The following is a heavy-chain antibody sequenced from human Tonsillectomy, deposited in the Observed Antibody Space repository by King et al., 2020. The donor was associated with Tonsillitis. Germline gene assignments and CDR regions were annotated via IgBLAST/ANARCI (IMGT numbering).Heavy chain of an antibody. Sequence: VQLQESGPGLVKPSETLSLTCTVSGGSISSYYWSWIRQSPGKGLEWIGYIYYSGRTNYNPSLKSRVTISVDTSKNQFSLKLSSVTAADTAVYYCAKCGGDCYSYDYWGQGTLVTVSS. CDR1: GGSISSYY. J-gene: IGHJ4*02. V-gene: IGHV4-59*01. CDR3: AKCGGDCYSYDY. CDR2: IYYSGRT. D-gene: IGHD2-21*02.